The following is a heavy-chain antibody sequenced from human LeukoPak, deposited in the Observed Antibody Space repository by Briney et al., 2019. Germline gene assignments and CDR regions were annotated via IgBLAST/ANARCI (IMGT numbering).Heavy chain of an antibody. CDR3: ARGVANYYDSSGYQN. Sequence: PGGSLRLSCAASGFTVSNNYMTWVRQAPGKGLEWVSVIYSGGKSNYADSVKGRFTISRDNSKNTLYLHMNSLRAEDTAGYYCARGVANYYDSSGYQNWGQGTLVSVSS. D-gene: IGHD3-22*01. J-gene: IGHJ4*02. CDR2: IYSGGKS. V-gene: IGHV3-53*01. CDR1: GFTVSNNY.